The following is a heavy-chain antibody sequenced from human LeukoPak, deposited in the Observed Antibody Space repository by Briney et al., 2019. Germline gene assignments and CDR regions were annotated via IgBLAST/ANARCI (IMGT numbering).Heavy chain of an antibody. CDR3: AKEIDTLGTNAFDI. Sequence: AGGSLRLSCAASGFSFDDYPMHWVRQAPGKGLESVSLINEDGGKSFYADSVRGRFTISGDNSKNSLYLQMNSLRTEDAALYYCAKEIDTLGTNAFDIWGQGTIVTVSS. V-gene: IGHV3-43*02. CDR2: INEDGGKS. CDR1: GFSFDDYP. D-gene: IGHD2-15*01. J-gene: IGHJ3*02.